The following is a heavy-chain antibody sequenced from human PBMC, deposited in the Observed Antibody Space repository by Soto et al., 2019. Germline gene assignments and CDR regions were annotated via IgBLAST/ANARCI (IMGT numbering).Heavy chain of an antibody. Sequence: ASVKVSCKASGYTFTSYGISWVRQAPGQGLEWMGWISAYNGNTNYAQKLQGRVTMTTDTSTSTAYMELRSLRSDDTAVYYCARENWSSVEELPYYYYGMDVWGQGTTVTVSS. CDR2: ISAYNGNT. V-gene: IGHV1-18*04. D-gene: IGHD6-6*01. J-gene: IGHJ6*02. CDR1: GYTFTSYG. CDR3: ARENWSSVEELPYYYYGMDV.